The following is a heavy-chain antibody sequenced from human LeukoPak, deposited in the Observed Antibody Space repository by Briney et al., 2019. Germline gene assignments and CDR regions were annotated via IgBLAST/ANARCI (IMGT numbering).Heavy chain of an antibody. CDR2: IKQDGSEK. Sequence: GGSLRLSCAASGFTFSNAWMNWVRQAPGKGLEWVANIKQDGSEKYYVDSVKGRFTISRDNAKNSLYLQMNSLRAEDTAVYYCARHYGDSDRDYWGQGTLVTVSS. CDR3: ARHYGDSDRDY. J-gene: IGHJ4*02. V-gene: IGHV3-7*01. D-gene: IGHD4-17*01. CDR1: GFTFSNAW.